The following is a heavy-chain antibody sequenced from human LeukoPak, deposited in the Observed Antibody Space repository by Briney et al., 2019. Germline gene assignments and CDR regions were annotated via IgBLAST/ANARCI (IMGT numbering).Heavy chain of an antibody. J-gene: IGHJ6*03. V-gene: IGHV3-53*01. CDR1: GFTFSSYE. CDR3: ARDLGVGFCSSTGCNNLNMDV. D-gene: IGHD2-2*01. Sequence: GGSLRLSCAASGFTFSSYEMNWVRQAPGKGLEWVSVIYSGDNTYYADSVKGRFTISRDNPKNTLYLQMNSLRVEDTAVYYCARDLGVGFCSSTGCNNLNMDVWGSGTTVTVSS. CDR2: IYSGDNT.